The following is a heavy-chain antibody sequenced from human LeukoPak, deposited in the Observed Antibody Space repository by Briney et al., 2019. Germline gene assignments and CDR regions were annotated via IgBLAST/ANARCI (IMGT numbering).Heavy chain of an antibody. Sequence: GGSLRLSCAASGFTFSSYWMSWVRQAPGKGLEWVANIKQDGSEKYYVDPVKGRFTISRDNAKNSLYLQMNSLRAEDTAVYYCARVSRDSGSYLLDYWGQGTLVTVSS. D-gene: IGHD1-26*01. CDR2: IKQDGSEK. V-gene: IGHV3-7*01. J-gene: IGHJ4*02. CDR3: ARVSRDSGSYLLDY. CDR1: GFTFSSYW.